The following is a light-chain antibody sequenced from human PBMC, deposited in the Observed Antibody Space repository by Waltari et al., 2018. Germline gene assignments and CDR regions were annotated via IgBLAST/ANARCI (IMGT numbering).Light chain of an antibody. Sequence: QSALTQPPSASGSPGQSVTISCTGTSSAIASSTYVPWYQQPPPKAPKLMIYEVNKRPSGVPDRFSGSKSGNTASLTVSGLQADDEADYYCSSYAGSSNLIFGGGTKLTVL. CDR3: SSYAGSSNLI. J-gene: IGLJ2*01. V-gene: IGLV2-8*01. CDR2: EVN. CDR1: SSAIASSTY.